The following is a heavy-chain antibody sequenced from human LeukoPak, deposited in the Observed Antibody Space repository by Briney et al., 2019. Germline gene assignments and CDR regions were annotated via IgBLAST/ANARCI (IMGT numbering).Heavy chain of an antibody. V-gene: IGHV3-9*01. CDR3: AKDSSGGYGTDFDY. CDR2: ISWNSGSI. J-gene: IGHJ4*02. D-gene: IGHD5-12*01. Sequence: GRSLRLSCAASGFTFDDYAMHWVRQAPGKGLEWVSGISWNSGSIGYADSVKGRFTISRGNAKNSLYLQMNSLRAEDTALYYCAKDSSGGYGTDFDYWGQGTLVTVSS. CDR1: GFTFDDYA.